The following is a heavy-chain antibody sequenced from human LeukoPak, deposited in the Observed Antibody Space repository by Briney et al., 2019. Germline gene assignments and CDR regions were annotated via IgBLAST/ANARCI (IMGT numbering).Heavy chain of an antibody. V-gene: IGHV3-7*05. J-gene: IGHJ4*01. CDR3: ARSDFWSGYHRGYFDY. D-gene: IGHD3-3*01. CDR1: GFTFSSYW. Sequence: TGGSLRLSCAASGFTFSSYWMSWVRQAPGKGLEWVAKIQQDGSVKYYVDSVKGRFTISRDNAKNSLYLQMNSLRAEDTAVYYCARSDFWSGYHRGYFDYWGHGTLVTVSS. CDR2: IQQDGSVK.